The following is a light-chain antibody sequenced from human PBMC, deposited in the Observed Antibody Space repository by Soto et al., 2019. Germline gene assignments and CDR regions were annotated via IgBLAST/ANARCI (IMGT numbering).Light chain of an antibody. CDR3: QVWYSRSDLYV. V-gene: IGLV3-21*04. CDR2: YDS. Sequence: SYELTQPPSGSVAPGKTARITCGGNNIGSKSVHWDQQKPGQAPGMVLYYDSARPSWMHERFSGSNSGNTATLTISRVEAGDEADYYCQVWYSRSDLYVVGAGTKLTVL. CDR1: NIGSKS. J-gene: IGLJ2*01.